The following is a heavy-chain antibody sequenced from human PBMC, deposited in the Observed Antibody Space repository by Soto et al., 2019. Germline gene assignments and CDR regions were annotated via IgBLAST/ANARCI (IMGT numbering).Heavy chain of an antibody. Sequence: GASVKVSCKASGYTFTSYGISWVRQAPGQGLEWMGWISAYNGNTNYAQKLQGRVTMTTDTSTSTAYMELRSLRSDDTAVYYGARDHERVATIHDGMDSWGQGTSVTVSS. D-gene: IGHD5-12*01. V-gene: IGHV1-18*04. CDR2: ISAYNGNT. CDR1: GYTFTSYG. CDR3: ARDHERVATIHDGMDS. J-gene: IGHJ6*02.